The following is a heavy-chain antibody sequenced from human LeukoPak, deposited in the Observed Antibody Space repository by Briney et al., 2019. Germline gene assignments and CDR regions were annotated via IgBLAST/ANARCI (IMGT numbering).Heavy chain of an antibody. D-gene: IGHD1-26*01. CDR2: IYYSGST. CDR3: ARPIVGATTEAFDI. CDR1: GGSISSSSYY. J-gene: IGHJ3*02. Sequence: PSETLSLTCTVSGGSISSSSYYWGWIRQPPGKGLEWIGSIYYSGSTYYNPSLKSRVTISVDTSKNQFSLKLSSVTAADTAVYYCARPIVGATTEAFDIWGQGTMVTVSS. V-gene: IGHV4-39*07.